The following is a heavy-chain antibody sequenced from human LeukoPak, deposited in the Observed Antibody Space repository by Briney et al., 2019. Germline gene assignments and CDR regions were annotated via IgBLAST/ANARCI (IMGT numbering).Heavy chain of an antibody. CDR3: ARTEEDGFDY. CDR2: ISAYNGNT. D-gene: IGHD5-24*01. J-gene: IGHJ4*02. V-gene: IGHV1-18*01. Sequence: ASVKVSCKASGYTFSNYGFSWVRQAPGQGLEWIGWISAYNGNTKSVQKLQGRVTMTTDTSTSTAYMGLRSLRYDDTAVYYCARTEEDGFDYWGQGTPVTVSS. CDR1: GYTFSNYG.